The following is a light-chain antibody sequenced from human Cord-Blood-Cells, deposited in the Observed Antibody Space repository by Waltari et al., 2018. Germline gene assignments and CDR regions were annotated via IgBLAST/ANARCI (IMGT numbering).Light chain of an antibody. CDR3: QVWDSSSDHPVV. CDR1: NIGSKS. V-gene: IGLV3-21*03. Sequence: SYVLTQPPSVSVAPGKTARITCGGNNIGSKSVHWYQQKPGQAPVLFVYDDRDGPSGSPERFSGSNSGNTATLTISRVEAGDEADYYCQVWDSSSDHPVVFGGGTKLTVL. J-gene: IGLJ2*01. CDR2: DDR.